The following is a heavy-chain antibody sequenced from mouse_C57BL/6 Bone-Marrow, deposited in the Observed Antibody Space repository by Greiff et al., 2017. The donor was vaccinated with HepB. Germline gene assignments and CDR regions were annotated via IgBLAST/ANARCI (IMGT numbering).Heavy chain of an antibody. CDR3: DYYGSSHFDY. Sequence: QVQLKQPGAELVKPGASVKLSCKASGYTFTSYWMHWVKQRPGRGLEWIGMIDPNSGGTKYNEKFKSKATLTVDKPSSTAYMQLSSLTSEDSAVYYCDYYGSSHFDYWGQGTTLTVSS. D-gene: IGHD1-1*01. CDR1: GYTFTSYW. J-gene: IGHJ2*01. V-gene: IGHV1-72*01. CDR2: IDPNSGGT.